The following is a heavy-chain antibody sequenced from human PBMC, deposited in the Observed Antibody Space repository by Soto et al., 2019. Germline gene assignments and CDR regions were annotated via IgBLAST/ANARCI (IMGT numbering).Heavy chain of an antibody. V-gene: IGHV3-48*02. J-gene: IGHJ4*02. CDR2: ISSSGSII. CDR3: AREGLYDSSGYYAYYFDY. Sequence: GGSLRLSCAASGLAFSRYSMNWVRQAPGKGLEWIAYISSSGSIISYADSVKGRFTISRDNDKNSLYLQMNSLTEEDTAVYFCAREGLYDSSGYYAYYFDYWGLGTLVTVSS. CDR1: GLAFSRYS. D-gene: IGHD3-22*01.